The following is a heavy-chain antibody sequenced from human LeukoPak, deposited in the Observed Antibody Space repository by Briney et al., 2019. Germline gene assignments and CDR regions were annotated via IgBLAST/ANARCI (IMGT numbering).Heavy chain of an antibody. Sequence: PGGSLRLSCAASGFTFSSYWMSWVRQAPGKGLEWVANIKQDGSEKYYVDSVKGRFTISRDNAKNSLYLQMNSLRAEDTAVYYCARSPTTTDYYDSSGYDYWGQGTLVTVSS. V-gene: IGHV3-7*01. D-gene: IGHD3-22*01. CDR3: ARSPTTTDYYDSSGYDY. J-gene: IGHJ4*02. CDR1: GFTFSSYW. CDR2: IKQDGSEK.